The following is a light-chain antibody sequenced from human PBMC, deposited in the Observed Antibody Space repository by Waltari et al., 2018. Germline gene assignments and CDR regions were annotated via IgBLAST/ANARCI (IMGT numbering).Light chain of an antibody. Sequence: QPASVSGSLGQSITISCTGTSSDVGGYNYVSWYQQHPGKAPKLMIYDVSNRPSGVSNRFSGSKSGNKASLTISGLQAEDEADYYCSSYTSSSTLQFGGGTKLTVL. J-gene: IGLJ2*01. CDR3: SSYTSSSTLQ. CDR1: SSDVGGYNY. V-gene: IGLV2-14*03. CDR2: DVS.